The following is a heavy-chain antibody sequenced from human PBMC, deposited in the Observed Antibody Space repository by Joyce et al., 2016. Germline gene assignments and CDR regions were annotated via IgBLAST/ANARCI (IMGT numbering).Heavy chain of an antibody. CDR2: GFHSGDT. J-gene: IGHJ1*01. CDR3: AGMTDSTRKYIQH. Sequence: QVQLQESGPGLVKPSETLSLTCPVSGYSISSHYYWGWIRPPPGKGLEWIGSGFHSGDTSYNPYLRSRVTISVDTSKNQFSLRLNSVTAADTAVYYCAGMTDSTRKYIQHWGQGTLVTVSS. CDR1: GYSISSHYY. D-gene: IGHD2-2*01. V-gene: IGHV4-38-2*01.